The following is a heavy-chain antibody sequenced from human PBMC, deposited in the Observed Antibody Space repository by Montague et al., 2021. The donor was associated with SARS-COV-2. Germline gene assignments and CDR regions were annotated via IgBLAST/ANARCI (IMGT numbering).Heavy chain of an antibody. D-gene: IGHD3-16*01. CDR3: TIRFQIGQLGDFDY. CDR1: GFIFSDSA. J-gene: IGHJ4*02. V-gene: IGHV3-73*01. Sequence: SLRLSCAASGFIFSDSAIHWVRQASGKGLEWVGRIRSKANSHATGYPASVKDRFTISRDDSINTAYLQMNSLKSEDTGVYYCTIRFQIGQLGDFDYWGQGTLVTVSS. CDR2: IRSKANSHAT.